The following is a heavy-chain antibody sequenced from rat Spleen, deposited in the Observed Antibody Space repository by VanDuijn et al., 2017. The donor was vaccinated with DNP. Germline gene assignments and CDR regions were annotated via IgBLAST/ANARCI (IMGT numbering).Heavy chain of an antibody. J-gene: IGHJ2*01. CDR2: INPDGGST. CDR3: TRGVYYGSSWAFDY. V-gene: IGHV5-58*01. Sequence: EVQLVETGGGLVQPGRSLKLSCVASGFTFSRYWMYWIRQAPGKGLEWVASINPDGGSTYYPDSVKGRFTISRDNAKNSLYLQMDSLRSEDTATYYCTRGVYYGSSWAFDYWGHGVMVTVSS. CDR1: GFTFSRYW. D-gene: IGHD1-6*01.